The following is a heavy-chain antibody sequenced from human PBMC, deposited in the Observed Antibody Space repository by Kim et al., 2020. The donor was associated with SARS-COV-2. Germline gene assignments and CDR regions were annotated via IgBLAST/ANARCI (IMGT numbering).Heavy chain of an antibody. CDR2: IYYSGST. CDR1: GGSISSSSYY. Sequence: SETLSLTCTVSGGSISSSSYYWGWIRQPPGKGLEWIGSIYYSGSTYYNPSLKSRVTISVDTSKNQFSLKLSSVTAADTAVYYCARRGCSSTSCYDPLFFYGMDVWGQGTTVTVSS. J-gene: IGHJ6*02. D-gene: IGHD2-2*01. V-gene: IGHV4-39*01. CDR3: ARRGCSSTSCYDPLFFYGMDV.